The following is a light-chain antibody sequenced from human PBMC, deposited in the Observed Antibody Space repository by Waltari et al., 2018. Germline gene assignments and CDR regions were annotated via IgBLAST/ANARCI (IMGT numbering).Light chain of an antibody. V-gene: IGKV4-1*01. CDR3: QQYYRVPFT. J-gene: IGKJ3*01. Sequence: DIVMTQSPDSLTVSLGERATINCKSSQSVINSADNKNKLAWYQQKAGQPPKILIYWASTRESGVPDRFSGSGSGTDFTLTISSLQAEDVAVYYCQQYYRVPFTFGPGTKVDIK. CDR1: QSVINSADNKNK. CDR2: WAS.